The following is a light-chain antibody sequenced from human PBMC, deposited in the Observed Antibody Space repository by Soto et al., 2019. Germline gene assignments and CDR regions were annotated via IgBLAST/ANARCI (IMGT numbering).Light chain of an antibody. CDR3: VSFTSSTTYV. CDR1: SSDVGAYHF. J-gene: IGLJ1*01. Sequence: QSVLTQPASVSGSPGQSITISCTGSSSDVGAYHFVSWYQHHPGKAPKLILYEVTARPSGVSSRFSGSKSGSTASLIISRLQTEDEADYYCVSFTSSTTYVFGSGTKVTVL. CDR2: EVT. V-gene: IGLV2-14*01.